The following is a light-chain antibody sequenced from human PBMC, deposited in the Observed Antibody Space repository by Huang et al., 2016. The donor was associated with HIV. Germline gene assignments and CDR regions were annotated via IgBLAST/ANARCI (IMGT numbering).Light chain of an antibody. CDR2: DES. CDR3: QQRTYSFT. CDR1: KSVGSF. V-gene: IGKV3-11*01. J-gene: IGKJ3*01. Sequence: EIVLTQSPATLSLSPGERATISCRASKSVGSFLAWYQQKPGQAPRLLIYDESYRATGIPARFSGSGSGTDFTLTISSLEPEDFAVYYCQQRTYSFTFGPGTKVD.